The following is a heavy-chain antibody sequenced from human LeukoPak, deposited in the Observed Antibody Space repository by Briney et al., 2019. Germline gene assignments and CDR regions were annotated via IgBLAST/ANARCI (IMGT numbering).Heavy chain of an antibody. V-gene: IGHV3-30*03. CDR2: ISYDGSDK. Sequence: QLGGSLRLSCAASGFSSSSYGMHWVRQAPGKGLEWVAVISYDGSDKYYADSVKGRFTISRDNSKNTMYLQMNSLTTEDTALYYCARVELYASGWFGSLDYWGQGTVVTVSS. CDR1: GFSSSSYG. D-gene: IGHD6-19*01. CDR3: ARVELYASGWFGSLDY. J-gene: IGHJ4*02.